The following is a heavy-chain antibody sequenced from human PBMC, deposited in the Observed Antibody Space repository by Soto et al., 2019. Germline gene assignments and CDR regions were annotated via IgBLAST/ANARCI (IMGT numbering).Heavy chain of an antibody. J-gene: IGHJ5*02. D-gene: IGHD6-13*01. V-gene: IGHV3-74*01. CDR2: INSDGSST. Sequence: GGSLRLSCAASGFTFSSYWMHWVRQAPGKGLVWVSRINSDGSSTSYADSVKGRFTISRDNAKNTLYLQMNSLRVEDTAVYYCAKDPAATGPFNWFDPWGQGTLVTVSS. CDR1: GFTFSSYW. CDR3: AKDPAATGPFNWFDP.